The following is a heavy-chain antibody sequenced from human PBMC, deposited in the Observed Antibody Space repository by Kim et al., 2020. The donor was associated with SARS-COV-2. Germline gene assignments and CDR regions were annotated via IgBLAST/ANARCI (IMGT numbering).Heavy chain of an antibody. D-gene: IGHD1-20*01. J-gene: IGHJ4*02. V-gene: IGHV1-18*04. CDR2: VSAYNGNT. Sequence: ASVKVSCKASGYTFTSYGINWVRQAPGQGLEWMGWVSAYNGNTNYAQNLQGRVTMTTDTSTSTAYMELRGLRSDDTAVYYCARGGGYNWHDVSFDYWGQGTLVTVSS. CDR1: GYTFTSYG. CDR3: ARGGGYNWHDVSFDY.